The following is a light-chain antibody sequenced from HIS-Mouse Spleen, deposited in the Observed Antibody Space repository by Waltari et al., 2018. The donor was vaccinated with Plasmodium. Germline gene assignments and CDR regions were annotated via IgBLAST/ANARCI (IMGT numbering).Light chain of an antibody. V-gene: IGKV3-20*01. Sequence: EIVLTQSPGTLSLSPGERATLSCRASQSVSSSYLGWYQQKPGQAPRLLILGASSRATGIPDRFRGSGSGTDFTLTISRLEPEDFAVYYCQQYGSSPITFGQGTRLEIK. CDR2: GAS. J-gene: IGKJ5*01. CDR3: QQYGSSPIT. CDR1: QSVSSSY.